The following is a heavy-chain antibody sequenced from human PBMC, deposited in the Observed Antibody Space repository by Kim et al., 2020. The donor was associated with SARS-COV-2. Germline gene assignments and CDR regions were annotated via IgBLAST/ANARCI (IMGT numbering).Heavy chain of an antibody. CDR2: IYYSGST. Sequence: ETLSLTCTVSGGSISSYYWSWIRQPPGKGLEWIGYIYYSGSTNYNPSLKSRVTISVDTSKNQFSLKLSSVTAADTAVYYCARVSREIVPTMDYYYYMDVWGKGTTVTVSS. CDR1: GGSISSYY. CDR3: ARVSREIVPTMDYYYYMDV. D-gene: IGHD5-12*01. V-gene: IGHV4-59*01. J-gene: IGHJ6*03.